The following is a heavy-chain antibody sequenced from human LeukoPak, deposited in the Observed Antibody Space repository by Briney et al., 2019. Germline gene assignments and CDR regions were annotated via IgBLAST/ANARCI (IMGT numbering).Heavy chain of an antibody. CDR3: ARDNGVRGFDY. Sequence: SWIXXPXGKGLEWIGRIYTSGSTNYNPSLKSRVTMSVDTSKNQFSLKLSSVTAADTAVYYCARDNGVRGFDYWGQGTLVTVSS. D-gene: IGHD2-8*01. J-gene: IGHJ4*02. V-gene: IGHV4-4*07. CDR2: IYTSGST.